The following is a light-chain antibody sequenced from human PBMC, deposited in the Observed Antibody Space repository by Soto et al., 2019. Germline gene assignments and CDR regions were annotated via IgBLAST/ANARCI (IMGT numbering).Light chain of an antibody. CDR2: DVS. CDR3: CSYAGGNTWV. Sequence: QSVLTQPRSVSGSPGQSVTLSCTGTSSDVGDYDFVSWYRHHPGKVPKLMIFDVSGRPSGVPHRFSGSKSGNTASLTISGLQAEDEGIYYCCSYAGGNTWVFGGGTK. V-gene: IGLV2-11*01. CDR1: SSDVGDYDF. J-gene: IGLJ3*02.